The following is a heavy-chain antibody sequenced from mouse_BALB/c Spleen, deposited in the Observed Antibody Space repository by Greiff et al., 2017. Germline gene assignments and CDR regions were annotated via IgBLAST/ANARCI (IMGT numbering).Heavy chain of an antibody. CDR2: IWAGGST. Sequence: QVQLKQSGPGLVAPSQSLSITCTVSGFSLTSYGVHWVRQPPGKGLEWLGVIWAGGSTNYNSAHMSRLSISKDNSKSQVFLKMNSLQTDDTAMYYCARGLYYGSNWYFDVWGAGTTVTVSS. CDR3: ARGLYYGSNWYFDV. CDR1: GFSLTSYG. V-gene: IGHV2-9*02. D-gene: IGHD1-1*01. J-gene: IGHJ1*01.